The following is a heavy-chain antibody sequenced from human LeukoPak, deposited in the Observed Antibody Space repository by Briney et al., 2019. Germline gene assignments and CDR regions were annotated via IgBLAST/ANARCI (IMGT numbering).Heavy chain of an antibody. CDR2: ISAYNGNT. Sequence: ASVKVSCRASGYTFTSYGISWVRQAPGQGLEWMGWISAYNGNTNYAQKLQGRVTMTTDTSTSTAYMELRSLRSDYTAVYYCAIYRYSGPIDYWGQGTLVTVSS. CDR3: AIYRYSGPIDY. J-gene: IGHJ4*02. CDR1: GYTFTSYG. V-gene: IGHV1-18*04. D-gene: IGHD1-26*01.